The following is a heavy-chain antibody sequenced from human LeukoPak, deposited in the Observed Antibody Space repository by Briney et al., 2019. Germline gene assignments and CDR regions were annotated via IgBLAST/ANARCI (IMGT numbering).Heavy chain of an antibody. V-gene: IGHV3-66*01. CDR1: GFTFSSYW. D-gene: IGHD2/OR15-2a*01. Sequence: GGSLRLSCAASGFTFSSYWMSWVRQAPGKGLEWVSVIYSGGSTYYADSVKGRFTISRDNSKNTLYLQMNSLRAEDTAVYYCARDADYFRGWYFDLWGRGTLVTVSS. CDR3: ARDADYFRGWYFDL. CDR2: IYSGGST. J-gene: IGHJ2*01.